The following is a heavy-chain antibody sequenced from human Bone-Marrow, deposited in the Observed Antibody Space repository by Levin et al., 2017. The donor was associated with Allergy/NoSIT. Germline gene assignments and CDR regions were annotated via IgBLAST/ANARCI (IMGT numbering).Heavy chain of an antibody. CDR1: GFTFRNAW. CDR2: IKSKTDGGTT. D-gene: IGHD5-12*01. Sequence: PGGSLRLSCAASGFTFRNAWMNWVRQAPGKGLEWVGLIKSKTDGGTTDYAAPVKRRFTISRDDSKNTLYLQMNSLKTEDTAVYYCTTDQATSFSLDYWGQGTLVTVSS. V-gene: IGHV3-15*07. J-gene: IGHJ4*02. CDR3: TTDQATSFSLDY.